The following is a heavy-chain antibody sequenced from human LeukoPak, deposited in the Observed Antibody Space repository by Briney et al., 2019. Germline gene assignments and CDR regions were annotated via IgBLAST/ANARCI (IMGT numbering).Heavy chain of an antibody. J-gene: IGHJ4*02. V-gene: IGHV4-39*01. Sequence: SETQSLTCIVSGGSISSGDFDWDWIRRPPGKGLEWIGRIFNSVTTHCNPSLNTRVTVSADTPRNQFSLRLSSVTAADTAVYYCARRRKHTDQIDYWGQGTLVTVSS. D-gene: IGHD1-14*01. CDR3: ARRRKHTDQIDY. CDR2: IFNSVTT. CDR1: GGSISSGDFD.